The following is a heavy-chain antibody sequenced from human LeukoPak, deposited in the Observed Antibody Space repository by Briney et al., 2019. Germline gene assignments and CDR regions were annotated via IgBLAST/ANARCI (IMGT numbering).Heavy chain of an antibody. D-gene: IGHD4-17*01. Sequence: VASVRVSCKASGYTFISYNINWLRPATGQGLEWMGWVNPRSGDAGYLQKFQGRVTITADESTSTAYMELSSLRSEDTAVYYCAAAYGVYYYMDVWGKGTTVTISS. CDR2: VNPRSGDA. CDR1: GYTFISYN. J-gene: IGHJ6*03. V-gene: IGHV1-8*03. CDR3: AAAYGVYYYMDV.